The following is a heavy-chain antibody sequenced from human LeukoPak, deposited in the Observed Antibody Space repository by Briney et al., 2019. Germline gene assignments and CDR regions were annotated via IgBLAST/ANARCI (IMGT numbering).Heavy chain of an antibody. V-gene: IGHV3-30*02. CDR3: AKDSSAQQLVLMPDYFDY. CDR1: GFTFSSYG. J-gene: IGHJ4*02. D-gene: IGHD6-13*01. Sequence: GGSLRLSCAASGFTFSSYGMHWVRQAPGKGLEWVAFIRYDGSNKYYADSVKGRFTISRDNSKNTLYLQMNSLRAEDTAVYYCAKDSSAQQLVLMPDYFDYWGQGTLVTVSS. CDR2: IRYDGSNK.